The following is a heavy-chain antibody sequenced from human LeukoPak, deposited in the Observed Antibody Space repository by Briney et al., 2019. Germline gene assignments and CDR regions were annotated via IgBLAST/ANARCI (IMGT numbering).Heavy chain of an antibody. CDR2: IYYSGST. D-gene: IGHD3-22*01. CDR3: ARVSDSSGYYFDY. Sequence: TSQTLSLTCTVSRGSISSGGYSWSWIRQHPGKGLEWIGYIYYSGSTYYNPSLKSRVTISVDTSKNQSSLKLSSVTAADTAVYYCARVSDSSGYYFDYWGQGTLVTVSS. CDR1: RGSISSGGYS. J-gene: IGHJ4*02. V-gene: IGHV4-31*03.